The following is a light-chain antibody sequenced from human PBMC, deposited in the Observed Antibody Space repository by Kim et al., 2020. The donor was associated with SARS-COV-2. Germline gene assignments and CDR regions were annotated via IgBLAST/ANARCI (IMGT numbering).Light chain of an antibody. CDR2: LNSDGSH. CDR1: SGHSSYA. Sequence: QPVLTQSPSASASLGASVKLTCTLSSGHSSYAIAWHQQQPEKGPRYLMKLNSDGSHSKGDGIPDRFSGSSSGAERYLTISSLQSEDEADYYCQIWGTGIYVVFGGGTQLTVL. J-gene: IGLJ2*01. V-gene: IGLV4-69*01. CDR3: QIWGTGIYVV.